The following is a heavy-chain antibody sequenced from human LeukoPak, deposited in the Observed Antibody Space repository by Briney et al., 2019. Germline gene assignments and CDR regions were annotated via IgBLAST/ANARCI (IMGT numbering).Heavy chain of an antibody. V-gene: IGHV4-39*07. Sequence: SETLSLTCTVSGGSISSSSYYWGWIRQPPGKGLEWIGSIYYSGSTYYNPSLKSRVTISVDTSKNQFSLKLSSVTAADTAVYYCARPRSSGYYPAYFQHWGQGTLVTVSS. CDR2: IYYSGST. CDR3: ARPRSSGYYPAYFQH. CDR1: GGSISSSSYY. D-gene: IGHD3-22*01. J-gene: IGHJ1*01.